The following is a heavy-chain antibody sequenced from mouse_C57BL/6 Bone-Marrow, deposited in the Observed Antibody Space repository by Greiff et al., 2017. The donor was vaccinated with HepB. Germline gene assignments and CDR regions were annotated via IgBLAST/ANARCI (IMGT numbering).Heavy chain of an antibody. V-gene: IGHV3-8*01. J-gene: IGHJ4*01. Sequence: EVQRVESGPGLAKPSQTLSLTCSVTGYSITSDYWNWIRKFPGNKLEYMGYISYSGSTYYNPSLKSRISITRDTSKNQYYLQLNSVTTEDTATYYCAKFYGYDKDYYAMDYWGQGTSVTVSS. CDR2: ISYSGST. CDR1: GYSITSDY. D-gene: IGHD2-2*01. CDR3: AKFYGYDKDYYAMDY.